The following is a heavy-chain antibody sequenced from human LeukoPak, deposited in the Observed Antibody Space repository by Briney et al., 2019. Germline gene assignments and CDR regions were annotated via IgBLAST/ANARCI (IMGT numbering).Heavy chain of an antibody. Sequence: ASVKVSCKASGYTFTSYDINWVRQAPGKGLEWMGGFDPEDGETIYAQKFQGRVTMTEDTSTDTAYMELSSLRSEDTAVYYCATLRLGYYDFWSGYPRTNWFDPWGQGTLVTVPS. CDR2: FDPEDGET. V-gene: IGHV1-24*01. J-gene: IGHJ5*02. D-gene: IGHD3-3*01. CDR3: ATLRLGYYDFWSGYPRTNWFDP. CDR1: GYTFTSYD.